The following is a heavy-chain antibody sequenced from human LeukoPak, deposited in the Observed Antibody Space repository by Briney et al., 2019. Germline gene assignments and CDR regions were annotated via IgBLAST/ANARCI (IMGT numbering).Heavy chain of an antibody. Sequence: SETLSPTCTAPPCSISSYYSSSLRQPPGKGLEWIAYIYYSGSTNYNPSLKSRVTISIDTYKNQFSLRRSAVTAGDAAVYFSARTYPSSWVYWIDSWGQGTLVTVSS. CDR2: IYYSGST. D-gene: IGHD6-13*01. CDR1: PCSISSYY. V-gene: IGHV4-59*01. CDR3: ARTYPSSWVYWIDS. J-gene: IGHJ5*01.